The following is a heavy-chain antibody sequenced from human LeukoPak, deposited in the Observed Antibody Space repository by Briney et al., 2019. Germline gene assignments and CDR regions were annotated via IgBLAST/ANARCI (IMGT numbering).Heavy chain of an antibody. Sequence: SQTLSLTCAISGDSVSTNSAGWNWIRQSPSRGLEWLGRTYYRSKWYNDYAVSVKSRLTINPDTPRNQFSLQLNSVTPEDTAVYYCARVTASYPPDYWGQGTLVTVSS. CDR1: GDSVSTNSAG. V-gene: IGHV6-1*01. J-gene: IGHJ4*02. CDR3: ARVTASYPPDY. CDR2: TYYRSKWYN. D-gene: IGHD1-26*01.